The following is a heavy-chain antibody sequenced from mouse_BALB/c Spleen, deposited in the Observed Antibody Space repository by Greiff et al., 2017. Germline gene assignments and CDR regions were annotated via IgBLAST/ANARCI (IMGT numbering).Heavy chain of an antibody. D-gene: IGHD2-14*01. CDR1: GFTFSDYY. CDR2: ISDGGSYT. J-gene: IGHJ4*01. CDR3: ARGYYRYERYYAMDY. V-gene: IGHV5-4*02. Sequence: DVMLVESGGGLVKPGGSLKLSCAASGFTFSDYYMYWVRQTPEKRLEWVATISDGGSYTYYPDSVKGRFTISRDNAKNNLYLQMSSLKSEDTAMYYCARGYYRYERYYAMDYWGQGTSVTVSS.